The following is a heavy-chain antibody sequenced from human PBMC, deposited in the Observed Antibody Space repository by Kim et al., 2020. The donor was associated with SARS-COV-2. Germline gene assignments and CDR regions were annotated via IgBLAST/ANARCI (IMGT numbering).Heavy chain of an antibody. J-gene: IGHJ4*01. CDR1: GFTFSSYA. CDR2: ISYDGSNK. Sequence: GGSLRLSCAASGFTFSSYAMHWVRQAPGKGLEWVAVISYDGSNKYYADSVKGRFTISRDNSKNTLHLQMNSLRAEDTAVYYCARGERGYSYGYVPFDYWG. CDR3: ARGERGYSYGYVPFDY. D-gene: IGHD5-18*01. V-gene: IGHV3-30*04.